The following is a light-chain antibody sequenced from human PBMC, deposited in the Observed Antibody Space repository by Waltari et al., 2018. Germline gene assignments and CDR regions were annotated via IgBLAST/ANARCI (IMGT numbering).Light chain of an antibody. CDR3: QSYDSSLSGVL. Sequence: QSVLTQPPSVSGAPGQRVTISCTGSSSNIGARYDVHWYQQLPGTAPKPLTYGNNNRPSEGPDRFSGSKSGTSASLAISGLQAEDEADYYCQSYDSSLSGVLFGGGTKLTVL. CDR2: GNN. V-gene: IGLV1-40*01. J-gene: IGLJ2*01. CDR1: SSNIGARYD.